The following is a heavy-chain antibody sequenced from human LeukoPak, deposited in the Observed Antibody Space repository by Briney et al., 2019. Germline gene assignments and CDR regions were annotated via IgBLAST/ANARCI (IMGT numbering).Heavy chain of an antibody. V-gene: IGHV1-46*01. J-gene: IGHJ4*02. CDR2: INPSGGST. Sequence: GAWVKVSCKASGYTFTSYYMHWVRQAPGQGLEWMGIINPSGGSTSYAQKFQGRVTMTRDTSTSTVYMELSSLRSEDTAVYYCARDPQWLRMFDYWGQGTLVTVSS. D-gene: IGHD5-12*01. CDR1: GYTFTSYY. CDR3: ARDPQWLRMFDY.